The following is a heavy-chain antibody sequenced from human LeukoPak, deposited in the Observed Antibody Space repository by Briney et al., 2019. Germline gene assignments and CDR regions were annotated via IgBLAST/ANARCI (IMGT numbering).Heavy chain of an antibody. V-gene: IGHV4-38-2*02. J-gene: IGHJ4*02. D-gene: IGHD1-1*01. CDR3: ARGNGSAATFDY. CDR2: IYKSGST. Sequence: SETLSLTCTVAGYAISIDYYWAWIRQPPGKGLEWIGSIYKSGSTYNNPSLISRVTMLVDTSKNQFSLKLSSVTAADTAVYYCARGNGSAATFDYWGQGTLVTVSS. CDR1: GYAISIDYY.